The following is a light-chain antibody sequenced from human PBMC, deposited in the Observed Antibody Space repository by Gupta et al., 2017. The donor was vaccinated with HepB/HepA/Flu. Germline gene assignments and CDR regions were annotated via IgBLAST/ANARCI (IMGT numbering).Light chain of an antibody. CDR2: GAS. Sequence: EIVLTQSPGTLSLSPGERATLSCRASQSVSSNYLAWYQQKPGQTPRLLIYGASSRATGIPDRFSGSGSGTXFTLTVXRLEPEDFAVYYCQQDDSSLITFGXGTRLEIK. V-gene: IGKV3-20*01. CDR1: QSVSSNY. J-gene: IGKJ5*01. CDR3: QQDDSSLIT.